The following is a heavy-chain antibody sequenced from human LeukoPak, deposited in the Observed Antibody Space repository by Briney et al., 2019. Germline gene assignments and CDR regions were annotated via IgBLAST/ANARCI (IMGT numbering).Heavy chain of an antibody. V-gene: IGHV4-61*01. J-gene: IGHJ4*02. CDR3: ARHVGNSGSGSYLTYFDY. Sequence: SETLSLTCTASGGSVSSGTNTWSWIRHPQGKDLEGIGNIYYSGSTHYNPSLKSRVTISVDTSKNQFSLKLSSVTAADTAVYYCARHVGNSGSGSYLTYFDYWGQGTLVTVSS. CDR2: IYYSGST. D-gene: IGHD3-10*01. CDR1: GGSVSSGTNT.